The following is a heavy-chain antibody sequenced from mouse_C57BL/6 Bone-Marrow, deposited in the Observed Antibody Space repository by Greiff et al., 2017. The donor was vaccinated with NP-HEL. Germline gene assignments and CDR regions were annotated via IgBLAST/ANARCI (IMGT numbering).Heavy chain of an antibody. CDR3: ATHGDYFGSSYGYFYV. D-gene: IGHD1-1*01. CDR2: FYPGSGSI. Sequence: QVQLQQSGAELVKPGASVKLSCKASGYTFTEYTIHWVKQRPGQGLEWIGWFYPGSGSIKYNEKFKDKATLTADKSSSTVYMALSRLTSEDSAVYFCATHGDYFGSSYGYFYVWGTGTTVTVSS. J-gene: IGHJ1*03. V-gene: IGHV1-62-2*01. CDR1: GYTFTEYT.